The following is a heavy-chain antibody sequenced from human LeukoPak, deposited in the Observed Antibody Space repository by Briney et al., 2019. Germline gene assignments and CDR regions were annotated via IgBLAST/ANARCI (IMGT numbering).Heavy chain of an antibody. V-gene: IGHV3-23*01. D-gene: IGHD3-22*01. J-gene: IGHJ4*02. CDR2: IRGSGGST. CDR3: AKVPYDSSGYYYFDY. Sequence: GGSLRLSCAASGFTFSSYAMSWVRQAPGKELEWVSDIRGSGGSTYYADSVKGRFTISRDNSKNTLYLQMNSLRAEDTAVYYCAKVPYDSSGYYYFDYWGQRTLVIVSS. CDR1: GFTFSSYA.